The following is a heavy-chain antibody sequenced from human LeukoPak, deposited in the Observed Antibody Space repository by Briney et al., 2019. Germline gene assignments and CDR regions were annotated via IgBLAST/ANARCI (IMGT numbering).Heavy chain of an antibody. CDR1: GDSVSSNSVT. J-gene: IGHJ2*01. D-gene: IGHD5-18*01. V-gene: IGHV6-1*01. Sequence: SQTLSLTCAISGDSVSSNSVTWNWIRQSPSRGLEWLGRTYYRSKWYNDYAVSVKSRITINPDTSKNRFSLQLNSVTPEDTAVYYCTRAGSYGYYWYFDLWGRGTLVTVSS. CDR3: TRAGSYGYYWYFDL. CDR2: TYYRSKWYN.